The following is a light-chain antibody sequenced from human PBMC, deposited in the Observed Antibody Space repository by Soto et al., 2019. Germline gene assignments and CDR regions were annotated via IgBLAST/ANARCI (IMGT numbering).Light chain of an antibody. Sequence: QSALTQPRSVSGSPGQSVTISCTGTSSDVGGYNYVSWYQHHPGKAPKLMIYDVSKRPSGVPDRFSGSKSGNTASLTISGLQAEDEADYYCCSYAGSYTLGVFGRGTKLTVL. V-gene: IGLV2-11*01. CDR3: CSYAGSYTLGV. CDR2: DVS. J-gene: IGLJ3*02. CDR1: SSDVGGYNY.